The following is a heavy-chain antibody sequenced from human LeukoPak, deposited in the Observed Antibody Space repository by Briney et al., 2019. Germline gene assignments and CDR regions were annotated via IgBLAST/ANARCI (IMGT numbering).Heavy chain of an antibody. CDR1: GDSISSSSSY. CDR3: TRDYSYMDV. V-gene: IGHV4-39*07. Sequence: SETLSLTCTVSGDSISSSSSYWGWLRQPPAEGLEWIGSIYYSGSTNYNPSLKSRVTISVDTSKNQFSLKLSSVTAADTAVYYCTRDYSYMDVWGKGTTVTISS. CDR2: IYYSGST. J-gene: IGHJ6*03.